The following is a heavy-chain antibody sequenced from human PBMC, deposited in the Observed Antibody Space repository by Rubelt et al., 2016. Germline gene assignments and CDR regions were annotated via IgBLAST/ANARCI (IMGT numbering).Heavy chain of an antibody. CDR3: AEHGVDQKIYGQFDY. D-gene: IGHD3-10*01. J-gene: IGHJ4*02. V-gene: IGHV3-23*04. CDR1: GFTFSSYA. Sequence: EVQLVESGGGLVQPGGSLRLSCAASGFTFSSYAMSWVRQAPGKGLEWVSAISGSGTSTYYADSVKGRFTISRDNSKNTLYLQMNSLIAEDTAVYYCAEHGVDQKIYGQFDYWGQGTLVTVSS. CDR2: ISGSGTST.